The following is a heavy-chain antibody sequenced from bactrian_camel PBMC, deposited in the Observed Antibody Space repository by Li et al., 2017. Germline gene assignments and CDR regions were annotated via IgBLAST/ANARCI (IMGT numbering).Heavy chain of an antibody. CDR3: AVGHWGGGVCFPAAGY. J-gene: IGHJ6*01. V-gene: IGHV3S9*01. CDR2: IDADGET. Sequence: HVQLVESGGGSVQDGGPLRLSCAARTGTFRSACMGWIRQVSGQEREGVASIDADGETSYADSVKGRFTVSRDNAKNSVYLQMNSLKLEDTAMYYCAVGHWGGGVCFPAAGYWGQGTQVTVS. CDR1: TGTFRSAC. D-gene: IGHD5*01.